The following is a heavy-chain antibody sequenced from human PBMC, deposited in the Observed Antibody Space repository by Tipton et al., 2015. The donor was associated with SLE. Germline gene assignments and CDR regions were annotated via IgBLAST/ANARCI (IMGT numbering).Heavy chain of an antibody. CDR3: ARGGGSYYDY. J-gene: IGHJ4*02. D-gene: IGHD1-26*01. Sequence: TLSLTCTVSGGSISGYYWSWIRPPAGKGLEWIGRVYSSGSTIYNPSIKSRITLPLDTSKNQFSLRVNSVTAADTAVYYCARGGGSYYDYWGQGTLVTVSS. V-gene: IGHV4-4*07. CDR2: VYSSGST. CDR1: GGSISGYY.